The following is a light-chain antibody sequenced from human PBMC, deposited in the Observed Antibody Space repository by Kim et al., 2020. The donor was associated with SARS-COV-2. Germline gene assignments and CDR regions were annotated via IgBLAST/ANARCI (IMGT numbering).Light chain of an antibody. V-gene: IGLV3-19*01. J-gene: IGLJ2*01. CDR2: SKN. CDR1: SLRIYY. CDR3: NSRDSNDNVV. Sequence: VVLGQTVRITYRGDSLRIYYATWYQKKPGQAPILVIYSKNSRPAGIPDRFSGSSSGNTASLTIAGTQAGDEADYYCNSRDSNDNVVFGGGTQLTVL.